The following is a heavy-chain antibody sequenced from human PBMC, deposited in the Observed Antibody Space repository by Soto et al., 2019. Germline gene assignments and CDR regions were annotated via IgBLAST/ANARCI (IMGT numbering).Heavy chain of an antibody. CDR3: ARGAGQWLVRGFDY. V-gene: IGHV4-34*01. D-gene: IGHD6-19*01. CDR2: INHSGST. CDR1: GGSFSGYY. J-gene: IGHJ4*02. Sequence: SETLSLTCAVYGGSFSGYYWSWIRQPPGKGLEWIGEINHSGSTNYNPSLKSRVTISVDTSKNQFSLKLSSVTAADTAVYYCARGAGQWLVRGFDYWGQGTLVTVSS.